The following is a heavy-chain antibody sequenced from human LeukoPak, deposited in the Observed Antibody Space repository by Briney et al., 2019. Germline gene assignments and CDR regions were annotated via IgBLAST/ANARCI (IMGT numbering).Heavy chain of an antibody. Sequence: KPSETLSLTCTVSGYSLSSGYYWSWIRQPPGKGLEWIGEINHSGSTNYNPSLKSRVTISVDTSKNQFSLKLSSVTAADTAVYYCARAAWFYSSRGGWFDPWGQGTLVTVSS. D-gene: IGHD6-13*01. CDR3: ARAAWFYSSRGGWFDP. V-gene: IGHV4-34*01. CDR1: GYSLSSGYY. J-gene: IGHJ5*02. CDR2: INHSGST.